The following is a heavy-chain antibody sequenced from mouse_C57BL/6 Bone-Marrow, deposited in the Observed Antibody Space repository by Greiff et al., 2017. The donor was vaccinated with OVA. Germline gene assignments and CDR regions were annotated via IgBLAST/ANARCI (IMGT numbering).Heavy chain of an antibody. Sequence: EVQLQQSGPELVKPGASVKMSCKASGYTFTDYNMHWVQQSHGKSLEWIGYINPYNGGTSYKQKFKGKATLTVNKSSSTAYMQISSLTSEDSAVYYCAWCHLAYWGQGTLVTVSA. D-gene: IGHD1-1*02. CDR3: AWCHLAY. J-gene: IGHJ3*01. V-gene: IGHV1-22*01. CDR1: GYTFTDYN. CDR2: INPYNGGT.